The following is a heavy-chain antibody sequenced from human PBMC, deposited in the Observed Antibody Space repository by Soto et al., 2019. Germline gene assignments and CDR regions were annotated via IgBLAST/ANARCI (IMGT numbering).Heavy chain of an antibody. J-gene: IGHJ4*02. CDR1: GFSFGNHA. CDR2: ISPSGGST. V-gene: IGHV3-23*01. D-gene: IGHD3-10*01. Sequence: EVQLLESGGGFMQPGGSLRLSCAVSGFSFGNHAMTWVRQAPGKGLEWVSTISPSGGSTYYTDAVQGRFTVSRDNSKNPVFLQLNSLRAEDTAVYYWAREDRKLQWLGELLGRADYWGQGTLVTVSS. CDR3: AREDRKLQWLGELLGRADY.